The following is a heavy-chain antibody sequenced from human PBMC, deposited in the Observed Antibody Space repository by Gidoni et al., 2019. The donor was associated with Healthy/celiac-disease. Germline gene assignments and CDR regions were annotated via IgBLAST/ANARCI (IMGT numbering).Heavy chain of an antibody. CDR1: GYTFSGYY. CDR2: INPNSGGT. CDR3: ARYPTSDGSGSY. J-gene: IGHJ4*02. Sequence: QVQLVQSGAEVKKPGASVKVSCKASGYTFSGYYIHWVRQAPGQGLEWMGRINPNSGGTNYAQNFQGRVTMTRDTSITTAYMELSRLTSDDTAVYYCARYPTSDGSGSYWGQGTLLTVSS. V-gene: IGHV1-2*06. D-gene: IGHD3-10*01.